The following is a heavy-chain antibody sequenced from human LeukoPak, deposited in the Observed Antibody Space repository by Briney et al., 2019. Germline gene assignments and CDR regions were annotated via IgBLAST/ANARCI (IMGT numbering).Heavy chain of an antibody. CDR3: ATNLDSSGYPRGAVQYFQH. J-gene: IGHJ1*01. CDR2: IYTSGST. CDR1: GGSISSYY. Sequence: SETLSLTCTVSGGSISSYYWSWIRQPAGKGLEWIGRIYTSGSTNYNPSLKSRVTISVDRSKNQFSLKLSSVTAADTAVYYCATNLDSSGYPRGAVQYFQHWGQGTLVTVSS. D-gene: IGHD3-22*01. V-gene: IGHV4-4*07.